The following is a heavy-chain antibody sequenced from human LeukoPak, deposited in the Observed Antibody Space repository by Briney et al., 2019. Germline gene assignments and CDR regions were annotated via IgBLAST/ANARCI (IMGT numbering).Heavy chain of an antibody. J-gene: IGHJ4*02. Sequence: SETMSLTSIVPGASTTISSYYWDWIRQSPWKGLEWIGTFSSGGSAYYNPCPTSRVPRSKATSHHQCTLRVYALTAPHTAAYYCERNQTGTIYYGWGQVTQVTVSS. V-gene: IGHV4-39*06. CDR2: FSSGGSA. CDR3: ERNQTGTIYYG. CDR1: GASTTISSYY. D-gene: IGHD1-7*01.